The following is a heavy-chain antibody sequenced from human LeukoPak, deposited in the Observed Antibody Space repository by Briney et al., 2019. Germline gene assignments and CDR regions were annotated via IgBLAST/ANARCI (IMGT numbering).Heavy chain of an antibody. J-gene: IGHJ4*02. D-gene: IGHD1-7*01. V-gene: IGHV3-30*18. CDR2: ISYDGSNK. CDR1: GFTFSSYD. CDR3: AKGGTTIY. Sequence: GGSLRLSCAASGFTFSSYDMHWVRQAPGKGLEWVAVISYDGSNKYYADSVKGRFTISRDNSKNTLYLQMNSLRAEDTAVYYCAKGGTTIYWGQGTLVTVSS.